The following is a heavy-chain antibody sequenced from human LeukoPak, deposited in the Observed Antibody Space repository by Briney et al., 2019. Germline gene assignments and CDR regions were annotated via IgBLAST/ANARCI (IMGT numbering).Heavy chain of an antibody. J-gene: IGHJ4*02. V-gene: IGHV3-30*18. CDR2: ISYDGSNK. Sequence: GGSLRLSCAASGFTFSSYGMHWVCQAPGKGMEWVAVISYDGSNKYYADSVKGRFTISRDNSKNTLYLQMNSLRAEDTAVYYCAKDHRTVGAPPSSGYWGQGTLVTVSS. CDR1: GFTFSSYG. D-gene: IGHD1-26*01. CDR3: AKDHRTVGAPPSSGY.